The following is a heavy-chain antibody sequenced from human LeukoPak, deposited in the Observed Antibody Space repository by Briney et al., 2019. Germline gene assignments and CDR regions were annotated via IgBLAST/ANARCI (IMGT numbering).Heavy chain of an antibody. V-gene: IGHV4-59*01. Sequence: PSETLFLTCTVSGASISSYYWSWIRQPPGKGLEWIGYIYYSGSTRYNPSLKSRVTISVDTSKNQFSLKLSSVTAADTAVYYCARVGILRFPSNWFDPWGQGTLVTVSS. CDR2: IYYSGST. J-gene: IGHJ5*02. CDR1: GASISSYY. CDR3: ARVGILRFPSNWFDP. D-gene: IGHD3-3*01.